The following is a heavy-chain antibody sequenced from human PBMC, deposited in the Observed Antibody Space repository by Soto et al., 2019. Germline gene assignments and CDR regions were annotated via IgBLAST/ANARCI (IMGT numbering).Heavy chain of an antibody. V-gene: IGHV1-3*01. CDR3: ARGGITRYHLDF. J-gene: IGHJ4*02. CDR2: INPGNGET. Sequence: GASVKVSCKASGYTISSYVLHWVRQAPGQSPEWMGWINPGNGETRYSQKVQGTVTITRDTSATTAYLELSSLRSEDTAVYYCARGGITRYHLDFSGQGSLVPVSS. CDR1: GYTISSYV. D-gene: IGHD1-20*01.